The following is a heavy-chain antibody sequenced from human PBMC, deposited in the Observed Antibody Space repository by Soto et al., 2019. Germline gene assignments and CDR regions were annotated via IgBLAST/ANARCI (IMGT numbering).Heavy chain of an antibody. D-gene: IGHD3-22*01. Sequence: SGPTLVNPTETLTLTCTVSGFSLSNARMGVSCIRQPPGKALEWLAHIFSNDEKFYSKSLKSRLTISKDTSKSQVVLTMPNMHPVDTATYYCARVTYYYDSSGYYYDPALDYRGQVTLVNVSS. CDR1: GFSLSNARMG. CDR3: ARVTYYYDSSGYYYDPALDY. CDR2: IFSNDEK. V-gene: IGHV2-26*01. J-gene: IGHJ4*02.